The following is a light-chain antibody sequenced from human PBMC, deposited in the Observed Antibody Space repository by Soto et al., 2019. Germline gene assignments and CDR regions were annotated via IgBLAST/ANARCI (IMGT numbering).Light chain of an antibody. CDR3: SSYAGRNYV. Sequence: QSALTQPPSASGSPGQSVTISCTGTSSDFGYYNYVSWYQQHPGRAPKLIIYEVSERPSGVPDRFSGSKSGNTASLTVSGLQAEDEADYYCSSYAGRNYVFGPGTKVTVL. J-gene: IGLJ1*01. V-gene: IGLV2-8*01. CDR2: EVS. CDR1: SSDFGYYNY.